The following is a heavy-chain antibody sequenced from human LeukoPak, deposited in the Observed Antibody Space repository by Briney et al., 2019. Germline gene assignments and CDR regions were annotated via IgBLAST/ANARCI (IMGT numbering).Heavy chain of an antibody. J-gene: IGHJ6*04. D-gene: IGHD2-15*01. CDR3: ARARGYCSGGSCPSYWLYYYYGMDV. CDR2: INHSGST. Sequence: SEALSLTCAVYGGSFSGYYWSWIRQPPGKGLEWIGEINHSGSTNYNPSLKSRVTISVDTSNNQFSLKLSSVTAADTAVYYCARARGYCSGGSCPSYWLYYYYGMDVWGKGTTVTVSS. V-gene: IGHV4-34*01. CDR1: GGSFSGYY.